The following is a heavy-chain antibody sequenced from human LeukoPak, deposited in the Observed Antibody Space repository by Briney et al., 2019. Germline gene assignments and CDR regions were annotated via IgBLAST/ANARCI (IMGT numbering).Heavy chain of an antibody. CDR2: ISSSSSYI. Sequence: PGGSLRLSCAASGFTFSSYAMSWVRQAPGKGLEWVSSISSSSSYIYYADSVKGRFTISRDNAKNSLYLQMNSLRAEDTAVYYCARSQIGSSGYFDYWGQGTLVTVSS. CDR1: GFTFSSYA. CDR3: ARSQIGSSGYFDY. J-gene: IGHJ4*02. D-gene: IGHD1-26*01. V-gene: IGHV3-21*01.